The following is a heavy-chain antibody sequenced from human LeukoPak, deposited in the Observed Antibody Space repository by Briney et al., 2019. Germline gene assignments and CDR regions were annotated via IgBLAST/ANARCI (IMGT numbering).Heavy chain of an antibody. Sequence: GGSLRLSCAASGFTVSSNYMSWVRQAPGKGLEWVSVIYSGGSTYYADSVKGRFTISRDNSKNTLYLQMNSLGAEDTAVYYCARAAVLLLWFGELLDWGQGTLVTVSS. CDR2: IYSGGST. J-gene: IGHJ4*02. CDR3: ARAAVLLLWFGELLD. D-gene: IGHD3-10*01. V-gene: IGHV3-66*01. CDR1: GFTVSSNY.